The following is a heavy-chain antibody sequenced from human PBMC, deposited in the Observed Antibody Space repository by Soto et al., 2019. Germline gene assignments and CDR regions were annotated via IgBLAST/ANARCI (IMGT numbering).Heavy chain of an antibody. J-gene: IGHJ3*02. CDR3: ASRGSSSNAFDI. D-gene: IGHD2-2*01. V-gene: IGHV1-69*02. CDR1: GGTFSSYT. Sequence: QVQLVQSGAEVKKPGSSVKVSCKASGGTFSSYTISWVRQAPGQGLEWMGRSIPILGIANYAQKIQGRVTITADKPTSTAYRELSSLSSEDTAGYYCASRGSSSNAFDIWGQGTMVTVSS. CDR2: SIPILGIA.